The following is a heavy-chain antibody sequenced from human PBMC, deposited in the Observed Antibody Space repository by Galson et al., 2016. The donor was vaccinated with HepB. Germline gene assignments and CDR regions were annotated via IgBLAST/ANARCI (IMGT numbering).Heavy chain of an antibody. J-gene: IGHJ2*01. CDR1: GGSASSGGFS. CDR3: ARAWGSRLTPSNWYFDL. D-gene: IGHD3-16*01. Sequence: TLSLTCAVSGGSASSGGFSWSWIRQPPGKGLEWIGYIYYSGSTYYNPSLKSRVTISIDRSKNQFSLKLSSVTAADTAVYFCARAWGSRLTPSNWYFDLWGRGTLVSVSS. CDR2: IYYSGST. V-gene: IGHV4-30-2*01.